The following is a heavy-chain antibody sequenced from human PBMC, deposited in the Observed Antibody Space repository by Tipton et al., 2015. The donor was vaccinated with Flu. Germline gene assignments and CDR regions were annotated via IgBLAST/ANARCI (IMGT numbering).Heavy chain of an antibody. V-gene: IGHV3-33*01. CDR3: ARDDGYSSSWYEAFDI. CDR1: GFTFSSYG. D-gene: IGHD6-13*01. CDR2: IWYDGSNK. J-gene: IGHJ3*02. Sequence: SLRLSCAASGFTFSSYGMHWVRQAPGKGLEWVAVIWYDGSNKYYADSVKGRFTISRDNSKNTLYLQMNSLRAEDTAVYYYARDDGYSSSWYEAFDIWGQGTMVTVSS.